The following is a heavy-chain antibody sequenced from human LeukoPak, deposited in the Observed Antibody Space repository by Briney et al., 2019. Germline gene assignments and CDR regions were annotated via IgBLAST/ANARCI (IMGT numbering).Heavy chain of an antibody. CDR1: GFTFSSYS. J-gene: IGHJ4*02. V-gene: IGHV3-21*01. CDR3: ARSNGGHIVVVTAILDY. D-gene: IGHD2-21*02. CDR2: ISSSSSYI. Sequence: GGSLRLSCAASGFTFSSYSMSWVRQAPGKGLEWVSSISSSSSYIYYADSVKGRFTISRDNAKNSLYLQMNSLRAEDTAVYYCARSNGGHIVVVTAILDYWGQGTLVTVSS.